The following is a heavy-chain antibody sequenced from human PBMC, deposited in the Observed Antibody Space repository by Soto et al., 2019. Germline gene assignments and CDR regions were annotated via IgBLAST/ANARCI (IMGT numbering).Heavy chain of an antibody. CDR1: GVTFGSYG. V-gene: IGHV3-33*01. Sequence: GGSLRLCCGASGVTFGSYGRHWVRQAPGKGLEWAAVIWDDGSREYYVDSVKGRFIISRDNSKNTVDLQMNSLRPEDTAVYYCTRFDGNSAFDYWGHGALVTVSS. CDR2: IWDDGSRE. J-gene: IGHJ4*01. CDR3: TRFDGNSAFDY. D-gene: IGHD1-1*01.